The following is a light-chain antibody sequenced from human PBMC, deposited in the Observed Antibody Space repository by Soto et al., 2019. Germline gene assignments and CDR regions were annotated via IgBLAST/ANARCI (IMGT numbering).Light chain of an antibody. CDR3: QQHGTSPI. V-gene: IGKV3-20*01. Sequence: EVVLTQSPGTLLLSRGERATLSCRASQAVSSILLAWYQQKPGQAPRLLIYGASSRATGIPDRFSGSGSGTDFTLTVSRLEPEDFAVYHCQQHGTSPIFGGGTKVEIK. CDR2: GAS. CDR1: QAVSSIL. J-gene: IGKJ4*01.